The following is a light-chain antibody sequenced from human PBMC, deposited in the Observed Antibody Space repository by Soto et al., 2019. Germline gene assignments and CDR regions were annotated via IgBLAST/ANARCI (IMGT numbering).Light chain of an antibody. CDR3: SSYPNINARACV. Sequence: QSVLTQPASVSGSPGQSITLSCTGTSGDIGSYNRVSWYQQHPGKAPKLIIYEVTDRPSGVSNRFSGSKSGNTASLTISGLQAEDAAEYYCSSYPNINARACVFGTGTKLTVL. CDR2: EVT. V-gene: IGLV2-14*01. J-gene: IGLJ1*01. CDR1: SGDIGSYNR.